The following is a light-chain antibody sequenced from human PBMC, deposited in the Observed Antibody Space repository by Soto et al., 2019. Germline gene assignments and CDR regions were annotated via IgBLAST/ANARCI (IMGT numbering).Light chain of an antibody. CDR1: QSVGSN. Sequence: EIVMTQSPATLSVSPGARATLSCRASQSVGSNLAWYQHKPGQAPRLLIFGASTRATGIPARFSGSGSGTEFTLTISSLQSEDFALYYCQQYNNYVTFGQGTRLEIK. J-gene: IGKJ5*01. CDR3: QQYNNYVT. V-gene: IGKV3-15*01. CDR2: GAS.